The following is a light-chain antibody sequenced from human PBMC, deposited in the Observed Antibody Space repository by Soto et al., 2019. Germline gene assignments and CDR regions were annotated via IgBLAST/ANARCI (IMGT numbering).Light chain of an antibody. V-gene: IGLV2-14*01. CDR1: SSDVGAWNY. CDR3: SSYTSTNTLYV. J-gene: IGLJ1*01. Sequence: QSVLTQPASVSGSSGQSITISCTGTSSDVGAWNYVSWYQQHPGKAPKLMIYEVSSRPSGISNRFSGSKSGNTASLTISGLQAEDEAAYYCSSYTSTNTLYVFGTGTKVTVL. CDR2: EVS.